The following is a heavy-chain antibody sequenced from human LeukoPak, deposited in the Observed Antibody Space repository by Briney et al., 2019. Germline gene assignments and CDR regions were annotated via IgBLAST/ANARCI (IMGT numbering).Heavy chain of an antibody. J-gene: IGHJ4*02. Sequence: EGSLRLSCATTGFTFSSYAMSWVRQAPGRGLEWVSSICGSSGSSYYTDSVKGRFTISRDYSKNTLFLQMNSLRAEDTAIYYCARGDTAMVTSHYFDLWGQGSLVTVSS. V-gene: IGHV3-23*01. CDR1: GFTFSSYA. D-gene: IGHD5-18*01. CDR2: ICGSSGSS. CDR3: ARGDTAMVTSHYFDL.